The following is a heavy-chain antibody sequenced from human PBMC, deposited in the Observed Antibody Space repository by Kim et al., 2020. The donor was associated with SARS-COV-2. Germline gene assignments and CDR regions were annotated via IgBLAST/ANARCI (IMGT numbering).Heavy chain of an antibody. D-gene: IGHD1-1*01. V-gene: IGHV1-2*02. CDR3: ASGFTWNNLLFDY. CDR1: GYTFTGYD. J-gene: IGHJ4*02. CDR2: INPNSGGT. Sequence: ASVKVSCKASGYTFTGYDMHWVRQAPGQGLEWMGWINPNSGGTNYAQKFQGRVTMTRDTSISTAYMELSRLRSDDTAVYYCASGFTWNNLLFDYWGQGTLVTVSS.